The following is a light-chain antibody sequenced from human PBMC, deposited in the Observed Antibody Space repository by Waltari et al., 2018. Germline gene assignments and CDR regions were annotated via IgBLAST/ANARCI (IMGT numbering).Light chain of an antibody. J-gene: IGKJ1*01. Sequence: SCESVQSVSRSLAWYQHKPGQAPKLLIYGASTRATGIPDRFTGSGSGTDFSLTISSLEPEDFAIYFCQHYVRLPATFDQGTKVEIK. CDR1: QSVSRS. V-gene: IGKV3-20*01. CDR2: GAS. CDR3: QHYVRLPAT.